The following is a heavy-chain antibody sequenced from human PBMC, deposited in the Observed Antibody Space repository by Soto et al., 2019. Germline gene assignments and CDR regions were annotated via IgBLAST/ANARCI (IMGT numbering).Heavy chain of an antibody. CDR1: KFSFSSYW. V-gene: IGHV3-74*01. CDR2: INHDGSKT. Sequence: GGSLRLSCAASKFSFSSYWMHWVRQVPGKGPAWVSRINHDGSKTEYADSVKGRFTISRDNTKDTLYLQMNSLRVEDTAMYYCVREPWGFSGTWYDYWGQGTLVTVSS. J-gene: IGHJ4*02. CDR3: VREPWGFSGTWYDY. D-gene: IGHD6-13*01.